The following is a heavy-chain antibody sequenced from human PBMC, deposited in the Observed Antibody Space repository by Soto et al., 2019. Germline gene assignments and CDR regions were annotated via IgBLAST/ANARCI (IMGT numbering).Heavy chain of an antibody. V-gene: IGHV1-8*01. D-gene: IGHD2-21*02. CDR1: GYTFTSYD. CDR2: INPNSGNT. J-gene: IGHJ3*02. CDR3: ARTLAYCGGDCYGRHNDAFDI. Sequence: ASVKVSCKASGYTFTSYDINWVRQATGQGLERMGWINPNSGNTGYAQKFQGRVTMTRNTSISTAYMELSSLRSEDTAVYYCARTLAYCGGDCYGRHNDAFDIWGQGTMVTVS.